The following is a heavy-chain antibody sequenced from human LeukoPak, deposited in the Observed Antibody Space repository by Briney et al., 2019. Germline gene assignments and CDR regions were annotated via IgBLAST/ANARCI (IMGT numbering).Heavy chain of an antibody. CDR2: INPNSGGT. Sequence: GASVKVSCKASGYTFTSYAISWVRQAPGQGLEWMGRINPNSGGTTYAQKFQDRVTMTRDTSINTAYMELSRLNSDDTAIYYCATPGGILWFGDQDGMDVWGHGTTVAVSS. CDR1: GYTFTSYA. J-gene: IGHJ6*02. D-gene: IGHD3-10*01. CDR3: ATPGGILWFGDQDGMDV. V-gene: IGHV1-2*06.